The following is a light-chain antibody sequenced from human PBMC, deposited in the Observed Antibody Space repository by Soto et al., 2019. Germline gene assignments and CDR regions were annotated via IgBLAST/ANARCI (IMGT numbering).Light chain of an antibody. CDR3: QQYSDSPPT. Sequence: EIVLTQSPVTLSLSPGERATLSCRSSQSVNSNYLAWYQQKPGQAPRLLIYAASSRAAGIPDRFSGSGSGTDFTLTIDRLEPEDFAMYYCQQYSDSPPTFGQGTKVDIK. CDR1: QSVNSNY. CDR2: AAS. J-gene: IGKJ1*01. V-gene: IGKV3-20*01.